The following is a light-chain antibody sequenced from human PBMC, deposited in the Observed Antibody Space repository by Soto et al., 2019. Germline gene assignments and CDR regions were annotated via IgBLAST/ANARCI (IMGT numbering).Light chain of an antibody. CDR1: SSDVGGYNY. Sequence: QSVLTQPASVSGSPGQSITISCTGTSSDVGGYNYVSWYQQHPGKSPKLIIYGVTNRPSGVSNRFSASKSGNTASLAISGLQAEDEADYYCSSYTTSSTYVFGTGTKVTVL. CDR3: SSYTTSSTYV. CDR2: GVT. V-gene: IGLV2-14*03. J-gene: IGLJ1*01.